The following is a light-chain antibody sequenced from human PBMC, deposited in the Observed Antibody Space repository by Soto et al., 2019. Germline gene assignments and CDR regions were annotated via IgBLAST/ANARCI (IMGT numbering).Light chain of an antibody. V-gene: IGLV2-14*03. Sequence: QSALTQPASVSGSPGQSITITWTETSSDIGGYKYVSWYQQNPGKAPKLMIFDVSSRPSGVSDRFSGSKSGNTASLTISGLQAEDEADYYCSSFTSSTTLRFGGGTKLTVL. J-gene: IGLJ2*01. CDR2: DVS. CDR1: SSDIGGYKY. CDR3: SSFTSSTTLR.